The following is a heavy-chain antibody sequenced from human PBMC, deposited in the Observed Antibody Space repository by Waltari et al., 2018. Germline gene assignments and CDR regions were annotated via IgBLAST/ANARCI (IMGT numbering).Heavy chain of an antibody. CDR2: INSNTGGA. Sequence: QIQIMQSGAEVKKPGASVKVYCQASGYTFTAYYIHWARQAPGQGLEWMGWINSNTGGADCAQSCQGRVTVTRDTSISTVYMELSGLTSDDTAVYYCAREALGGTKAFDMWGQGTMVTVSS. CDR1: GYTFTAYY. CDR3: AREALGGTKAFDM. D-gene: IGHD1-7*01. J-gene: IGHJ3*02. V-gene: IGHV1-2*02.